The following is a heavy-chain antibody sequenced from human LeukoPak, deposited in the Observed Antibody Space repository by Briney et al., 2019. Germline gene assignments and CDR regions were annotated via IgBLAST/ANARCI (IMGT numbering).Heavy chain of an antibody. Sequence: SETLSLTCTVSGGSISSYYWSWIRQPAGKGLEWIGRIYTSGSANYNPSLKSRVTMSVDTSKNQFSLKLSSVTAADTAVYYCARELTGTNLRGVDYWGQGTLVTVSS. CDR3: ARELTGTNLRGVDY. CDR1: GGSISSYY. CDR2: IYTSGSA. J-gene: IGHJ4*02. D-gene: IGHD1-7*01. V-gene: IGHV4-4*07.